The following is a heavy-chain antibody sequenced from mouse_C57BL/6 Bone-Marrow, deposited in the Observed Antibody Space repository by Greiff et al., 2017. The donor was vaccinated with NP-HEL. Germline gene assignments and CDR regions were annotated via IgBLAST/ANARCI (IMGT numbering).Heavy chain of an antibody. V-gene: IGHV14-4*01. CDR3: TTGFYYYGSSSWFPY. CDR1: GFNIKDDY. J-gene: IGHJ3*01. CDR2: IDPENGDT. Sequence: EVQLQQSGAELVRPGASVKLSCTASGFNIKDDYMHWVKQRPEQGLEWIGWIDPENGDTEYASKFQGKATITADTSSNTAYLQLSSLTSEDTAVYYCTTGFYYYGSSSWFPYWGQGTLVTVSA. D-gene: IGHD1-1*01.